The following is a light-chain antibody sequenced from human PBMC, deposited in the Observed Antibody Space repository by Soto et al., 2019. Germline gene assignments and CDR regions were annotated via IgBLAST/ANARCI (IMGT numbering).Light chain of an antibody. CDR2: GAS. Sequence: EVVMTQSPATLSVSPGERATLSCRASQSVGNRLAWYQQKPGQPPRLLIYGASTRATGIPASFSGSGSETAFTLTISSLQSEDFAVYYCQQQISWPLTFGGGNKVEI. J-gene: IGKJ4*01. CDR3: QQQISWPLT. V-gene: IGKV3-15*01. CDR1: QSVGNR.